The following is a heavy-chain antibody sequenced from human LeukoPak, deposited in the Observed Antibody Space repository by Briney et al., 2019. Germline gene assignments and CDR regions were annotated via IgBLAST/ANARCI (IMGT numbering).Heavy chain of an antibody. CDR3: VESIAAAGTLVY. J-gene: IGHJ4*02. D-gene: IGHD6-13*01. CDR2: ISGSGGST. CDR1: GFTFSSYA. V-gene: IGHV3-23*01. Sequence: PGGSLRLSCAASGFTFSSYAMSWVRQAPGKGLEWVSAISGSGGSTYYADSVKGRFTISRDNSKNTLYPQMNSLRAEDTAVYYCVESIAAAGTLVYWGQGTLVTVSS.